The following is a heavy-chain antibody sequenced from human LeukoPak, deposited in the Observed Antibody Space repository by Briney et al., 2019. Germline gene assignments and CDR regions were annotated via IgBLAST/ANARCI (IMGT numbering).Heavy chain of an antibody. V-gene: IGHV1-18*01. D-gene: IGHD2-21*02. CDR3: ARGSYCGGDCYGWVDP. Sequence: ASVKVSCKASGYTFTSFAITWVRLAPGQGLEWMGWIGGYNGNTKYAQNLQGRFTMTTETATNTAYMELKSLTSDDSAVYYCARGSYCGGDCYGWVDPWGQGTLVIVSS. J-gene: IGHJ5*02. CDR2: IGGYNGNT. CDR1: GYTFTSFA.